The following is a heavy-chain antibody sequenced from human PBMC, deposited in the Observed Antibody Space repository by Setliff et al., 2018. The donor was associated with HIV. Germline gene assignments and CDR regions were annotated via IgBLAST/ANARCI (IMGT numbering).Heavy chain of an antibody. Sequence: TLSLTCAVSGGSISSSNWWSWVRQPPGKGLEWIGEIYYTGNTNYNPSLKSRVTISADTSKNQFSLKLRSVTAADTAVYYCAGVLSSGYYDGPWGQGTLVTVSS. CDR3: AGVLSSGYYDGP. CDR1: GGSISSSNW. CDR2: IYYTGNT. V-gene: IGHV4-4*02. D-gene: IGHD3-22*01. J-gene: IGHJ5*02.